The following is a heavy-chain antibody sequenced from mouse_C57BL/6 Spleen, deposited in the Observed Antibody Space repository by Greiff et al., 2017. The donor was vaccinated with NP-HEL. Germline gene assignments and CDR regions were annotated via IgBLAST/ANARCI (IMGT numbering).Heavy chain of an antibody. J-gene: IGHJ2*01. CDR3: ARITVVKGFDY. CDR1: GFTFSDYG. Sequence: EVMLVESGGGLVKPGGSLKLSCAASGFTFSDYGMHWVRQAPEKGLEWVAYISSGSSTIYYADTVKGRFTISRDNAKNTLFLQMTSLRSEDTAMYYCARITVVKGFDYGGQGTTLTVSS. CDR2: ISSGSSTI. V-gene: IGHV5-17*01. D-gene: IGHD1-1*01.